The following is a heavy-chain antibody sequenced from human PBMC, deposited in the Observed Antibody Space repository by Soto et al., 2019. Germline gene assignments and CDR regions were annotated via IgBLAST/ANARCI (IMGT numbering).Heavy chain of an antibody. CDR2: ISSSSTTM. D-gene: IGHD3-3*01. V-gene: IGHV3-48*01. CDR3: ARDPIFGVVTD. Sequence: EVQLVESGGGLVQPGGSLRLSCAASGFTFSSYGMNWVRQAPGKGLEWVSYISSSSTTMYYADSVKGLFTISRDNAKNSLYLQMNSLRAEDTAVYYCARDPIFGVVTDWGQGTLVTVSS. CDR1: GFTFSSYG. J-gene: IGHJ4*02.